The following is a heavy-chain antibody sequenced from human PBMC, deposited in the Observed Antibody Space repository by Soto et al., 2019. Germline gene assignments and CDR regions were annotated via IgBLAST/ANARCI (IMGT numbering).Heavy chain of an antibody. CDR3: TSFDSNGYDPRDHY. D-gene: IGHD4-4*01. CDR2: IIPILGTA. V-gene: IGHV1-69*13. Sequence: SVKACCHLSVGPLSRHPINSVRQAPGQRFEWMGGIIPILGTANFTQKFHDRVTFTADESTATAYMTLRSLTSEDTAFYYCTSFDSNGYDPRDHYWGPGTQVTVSS. CDR1: VGPLSRHP. J-gene: IGHJ4*02.